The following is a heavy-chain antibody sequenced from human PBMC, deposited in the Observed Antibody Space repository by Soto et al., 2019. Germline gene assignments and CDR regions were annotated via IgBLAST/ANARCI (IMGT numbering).Heavy chain of an antibody. CDR3: ARSKYYYGSAARGMDV. V-gene: IGHV3-30-3*01. J-gene: IGHJ6*02. CDR2: ISYDGSNK. D-gene: IGHD3-10*01. CDR1: GFTFSSYA. Sequence: GGSLRLSCAASGFTFSSYAMHWVRQAPGKGLEWVAVISYDGSNKYYADSVKGRFTISRDNSKNTLYLQMNSLRAEDTAVYYCARSKYYYGSAARGMDVWGQGTTVTVSS.